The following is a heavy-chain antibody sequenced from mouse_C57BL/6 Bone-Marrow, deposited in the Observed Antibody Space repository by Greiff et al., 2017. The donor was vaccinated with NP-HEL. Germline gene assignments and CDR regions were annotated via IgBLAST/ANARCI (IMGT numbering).Heavy chain of an antibody. D-gene: IGHD1-1*01. J-gene: IGHJ2*01. Sequence: EVKVVESEGGLVQPGSSMKLSCTASGFTFSDYYMAWVRQVPEKGLEWVANINYDGSSTYYLDSLKSRFIISRDNAKNILYLQMSSLKSEDTATYYCARFGSSYNFDYWGQGTTLTVSS. CDR3: ARFGSSYNFDY. CDR2: INYDGSST. CDR1: GFTFSDYY. V-gene: IGHV5-16*01.